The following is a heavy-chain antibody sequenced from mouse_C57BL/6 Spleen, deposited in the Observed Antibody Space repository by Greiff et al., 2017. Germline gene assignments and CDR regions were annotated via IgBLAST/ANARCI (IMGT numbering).Heavy chain of an antibody. Sequence: VQLQQSGPELVKPGASVKISCKASGYAFSSSWMNWVKQRPGKGLEWIGRIYPGDGDTNYNGKFKGKATLTADKSSSPAYMQLSSLTSEDSAVYFCARRLGNGGYYFDYWGQGTTLTVSS. V-gene: IGHV1-82*01. CDR2: IYPGDGDT. D-gene: IGHD4-1*01. CDR3: ARRLGNGGYYFDY. J-gene: IGHJ2*01. CDR1: GYAFSSSW.